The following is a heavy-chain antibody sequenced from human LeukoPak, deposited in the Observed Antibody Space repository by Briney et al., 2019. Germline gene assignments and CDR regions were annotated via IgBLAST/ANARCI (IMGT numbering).Heavy chain of an antibody. Sequence: SETLSLTCTVSGGSISSYYWSWIRQPPGKGLEWIGYIYYSGSTNYNPSLKSRVTISVDTSKNQFSVKLSSVTAADTPGYYCARELGTYFDYLGGGTLVSDSS. V-gene: IGHV4-59*01. CDR3: ARELGTYFDY. D-gene: IGHD3/OR15-3a*01. CDR1: GGSISSYY. CDR2: IYYSGST. J-gene: IGHJ4*02.